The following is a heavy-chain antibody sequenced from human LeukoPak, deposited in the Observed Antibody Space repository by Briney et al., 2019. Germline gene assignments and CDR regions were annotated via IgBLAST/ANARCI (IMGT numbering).Heavy chain of an antibody. D-gene: IGHD3-22*01. V-gene: IGHV4-61*02. Sequence: SQTLSLTCTVSGGSISSGSYYWSWIRQPAGKGLEWIGRIYTSGSTNYNPSLKSRVTLSVDTSKNQFSLKLSSATAADTAVYYCARDSDVSGYYDSSGYYYYYYYMDVGGKGTTVTVSS. CDR2: IYTSGST. CDR1: GGSISSGSYY. CDR3: ARDSDVSGYYDSSGYYYYYYYMDV. J-gene: IGHJ6*03.